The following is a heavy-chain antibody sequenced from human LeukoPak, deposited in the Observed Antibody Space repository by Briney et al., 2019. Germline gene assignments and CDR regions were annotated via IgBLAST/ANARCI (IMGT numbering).Heavy chain of an antibody. V-gene: IGHV3-15*01. CDR3: TWMATIFTVDY. J-gene: IGHJ4*02. Sequence: GGSLRLCCVLSGLTFSDAWMSWVRQAPGKGLEWVGRIRNGRITDYAAPVQGRFSISGDNSKNTFYLQMNSLRTEDTGMYFCTWMATIFTVDYWGQGTLVTVSS. CDR1: GLTFSDAW. D-gene: IGHD5-12*01. CDR2: IRNGRIT.